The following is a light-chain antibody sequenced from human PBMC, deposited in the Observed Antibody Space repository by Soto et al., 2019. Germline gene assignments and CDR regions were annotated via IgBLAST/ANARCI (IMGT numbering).Light chain of an antibody. CDR3: QQIYSPPWT. V-gene: IGKV1-39*01. J-gene: IGKJ1*01. Sequence: DIQMTQSPSSLSASVGDRVTITCRASQTISTSLSWYQQKPGKAPNLLIYGSSSLQSGVSSRFSGSGSGTDFTRTISSLQPEDFATYYCQQIYSPPWTFGQGTKVEVK. CDR2: GSS. CDR1: QTISTS.